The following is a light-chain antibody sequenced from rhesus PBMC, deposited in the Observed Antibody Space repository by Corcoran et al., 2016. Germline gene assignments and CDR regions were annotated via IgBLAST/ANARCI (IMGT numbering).Light chain of an antibody. CDR2: EAS. J-gene: IGKJ1*01. V-gene: IGKV1-25*01. CDR1: QGITND. Sequence: DIQMTQSPSSLSASVGDRVTITCRASQGITNDLAWYQQKPGETPKLLIYEASSLQSGIPSRFSGSGSGTDFTLTISSLQSEDFATYYCQHYYSTPRTFGQGTKVDIK. CDR3: QHYYSTPRT.